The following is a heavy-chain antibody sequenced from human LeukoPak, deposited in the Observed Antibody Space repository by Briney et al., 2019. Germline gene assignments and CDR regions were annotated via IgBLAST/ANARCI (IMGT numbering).Heavy chain of an antibody. Sequence: GGSLRLSCAASGFTFSRYWMHWVRQAPGEGLVWVSRMNSDGSNTNYADSVKGRFTVSRDNAKNTLYLQMNSLRADDTAVYYCARDICSGIGCYPRAPFDYWGQGTLVTVSS. D-gene: IGHD2-15*01. CDR2: MNSDGSNT. V-gene: IGHV3-74*01. J-gene: IGHJ4*02. CDR1: GFTFSRYW. CDR3: ARDICSGIGCYPRAPFDY.